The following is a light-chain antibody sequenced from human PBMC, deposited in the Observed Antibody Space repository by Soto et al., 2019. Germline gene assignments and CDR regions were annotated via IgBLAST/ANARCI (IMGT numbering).Light chain of an antibody. CDR3: CSYAGSSSDV. CDR2: EAT. Sequence: QSALTQPASVSGSPRQSITISCTGTSNDVGSYNFVSWYQQHPDKAPKLIIYEATKRPSGVSNRFSGSKSGNTASLTISGLQAEDEADYYCCSYAGSSSDVFGTGTKVTVL. V-gene: IGLV2-23*01. CDR1: SNDVGSYNF. J-gene: IGLJ1*01.